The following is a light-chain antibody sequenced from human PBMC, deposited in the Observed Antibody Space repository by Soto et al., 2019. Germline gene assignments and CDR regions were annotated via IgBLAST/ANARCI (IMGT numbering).Light chain of an antibody. J-gene: IGLJ1*01. CDR3: SSYTITNILSYV. Sequence: QSALTQPASVSGSPGQSITISCTGTSSDVGSYNLVSWYQQHPGKAPKLLIYEVSNRPSGVSHRFSGSKSGNTASLTISGLQAEDEADYYCSSYTITNILSYVFGTGTKVTVL. V-gene: IGLV2-14*02. CDR1: SSDVGSYNL. CDR2: EVS.